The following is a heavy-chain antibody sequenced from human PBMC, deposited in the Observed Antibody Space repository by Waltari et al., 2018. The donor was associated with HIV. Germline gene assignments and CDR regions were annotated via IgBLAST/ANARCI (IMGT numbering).Heavy chain of an antibody. J-gene: IGHJ2*01. CDR1: GGSFSGYY. CDR2: INHSGST. D-gene: IGHD1-26*01. Sequence: QVQLQQWGAGLLKPSETLSLTCAVYGGSFSGYYWSWIRQPPGKGLEWIGEINHSGSTNYNPSLKSRVTISVDTSKNQFSLKLSSVTAADTAVYYCARGGRSPRGWYFDLWGRGTLVTVSS. V-gene: IGHV4-34*01. CDR3: ARGGRSPRGWYFDL.